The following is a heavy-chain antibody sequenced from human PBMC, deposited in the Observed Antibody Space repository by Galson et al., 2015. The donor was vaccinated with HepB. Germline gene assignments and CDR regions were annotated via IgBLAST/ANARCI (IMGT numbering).Heavy chain of an antibody. D-gene: IGHD6-13*01. J-gene: IGHJ2*01. CDR3: ARLPSSSWLEREYWYFDL. Sequence: QSGAEVKKPGESLRISCKGPGYSFTSYWISWVRQMPGKGLEWMGRIDPSDSYTNYSPSFQGHVTISADKSISTAYLQWSSLKASDTAMYYCARLPSSSWLEREYWYFDLWGRGTLVTVSS. CDR2: IDPSDSYT. V-gene: IGHV5-10-1*01. CDR1: GYSFTSYW.